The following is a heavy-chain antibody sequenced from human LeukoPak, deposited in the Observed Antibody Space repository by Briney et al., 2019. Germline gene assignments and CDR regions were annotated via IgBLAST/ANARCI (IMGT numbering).Heavy chain of an antibody. V-gene: IGHV3-53*01. CDR1: GFTVSSNY. D-gene: IGHD6-13*01. CDR2: IYSGGTT. J-gene: IGHJ4*02. Sequence: GGSLRLSCAASGFTVSSNYMSWVRQAPGKGLEWVSVIYSGGTTNYADSVKGRFTISRDNSKNTLFLQMNSLRAEDTAVYYCARDVIAAAGIDYWGQGTLVTVSS. CDR3: ARDVIAAAGIDY.